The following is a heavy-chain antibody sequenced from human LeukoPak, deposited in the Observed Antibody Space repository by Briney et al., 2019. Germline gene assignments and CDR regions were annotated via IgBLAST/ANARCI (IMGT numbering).Heavy chain of an antibody. J-gene: IGHJ4*02. CDR2: ISGGGVST. Sequence: RGSLRLSCAASGFTFSSDAMSWGRQAPGKGLWWVSAISGGGVSTYYAESVRGRVTISTDNSKNTPYLQLNTLRAEATAVYYCATPTVTTPFDYWGQGTLVTASS. CDR3: ATPTVTTPFDY. D-gene: IGHD4-17*01. CDR1: GFTFSSDA. V-gene: IGHV3-23*01.